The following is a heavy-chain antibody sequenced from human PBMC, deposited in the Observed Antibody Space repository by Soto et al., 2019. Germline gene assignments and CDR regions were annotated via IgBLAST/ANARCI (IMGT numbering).Heavy chain of an antibody. CDR3: ARDVRTTSVSHWYFDL. J-gene: IGHJ2*01. CDR2: IWYDGNNK. CDR1: GFTFSNYG. V-gene: IGHV3-33*01. Sequence: QVQLVESGGGVVQPGRSLRLSCAASGFTFSNYGMFWVRQAPGKGLEWVALIWYDGNNKYYSDSVKGRFTISRDNSKNTLYLHMNSLGAEDTAVYYCARDVRTTSVSHWYFDLWGRGTLVTVSS. D-gene: IGHD4-17*01.